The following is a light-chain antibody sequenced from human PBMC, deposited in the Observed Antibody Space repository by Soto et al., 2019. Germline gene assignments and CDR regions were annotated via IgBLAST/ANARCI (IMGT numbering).Light chain of an antibody. Sequence: DIQMTQSPSTLSASVGARVTITCRASQSISDWLAWFQLKPGKAPKLVVYDASSLESGVPSRFSGSASGTDFTLTISRLETEDFAVYYCQQYGSSLRVTFGGGTKVDIK. V-gene: IGKV1-5*01. CDR2: DAS. J-gene: IGKJ4*01. CDR3: QQYGSSLRVT. CDR1: QSISDW.